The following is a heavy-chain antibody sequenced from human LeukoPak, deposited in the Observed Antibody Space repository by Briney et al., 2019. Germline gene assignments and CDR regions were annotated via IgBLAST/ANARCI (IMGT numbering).Heavy chain of an antibody. CDR3: ATSVRFLEWLLPFDY. CDR2: ISSSGSTI. V-gene: IGHV3-11*04. D-gene: IGHD3-3*01. J-gene: IGHJ4*02. CDR1: GLTFSDYY. Sequence: PGGSLRLSCAASGLTFSDYYMSWIRQAPGKGLEWVSYISSSGSTIYYADSVKGRFTISRDNAKNSLYLQMNSLRAEDTAVYYCATSVRFLEWLLPFDYWGQGTLVTVSS.